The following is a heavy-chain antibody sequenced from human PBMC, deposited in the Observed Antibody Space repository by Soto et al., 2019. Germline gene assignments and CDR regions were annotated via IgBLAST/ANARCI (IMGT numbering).Heavy chain of an antibody. J-gene: IGHJ3*02. V-gene: IGHV4-34*01. CDR3: ARVERGTATTVVDAFDI. CDR1: GGSVSSGSYY. D-gene: IGHD1-1*01. CDR2: MSHSGGT. Sequence: QVQLQQWGAGLLKPSETLSLTCAVYGGSVSSGSYYWSWIRQPPGKGLEWIGEMSHSGGTHFNPSLKGRVTISVDTSKNQFSLKMSVVTAADTALYYCARVERGTATTVVDAFDIWGPGTMVTVSS.